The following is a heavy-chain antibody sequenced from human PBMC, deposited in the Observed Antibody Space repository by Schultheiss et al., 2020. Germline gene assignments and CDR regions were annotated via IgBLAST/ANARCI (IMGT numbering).Heavy chain of an antibody. CDR2: INHSGST. V-gene: IGHV4-34*01. J-gene: IGHJ4*02. Sequence: SETLSLTCAVYGGSFSGYYWSWIRQAPGKGLEWIGEINHSGSTNYNPSLKNRVTMSIETSKNQFSLRLSSVTAADTAVYYCAREGIAALDDWGQGTLVTVSS. CDR3: AREGIAALDD. CDR1: GGSFSGYY. D-gene: IGHD6-13*01.